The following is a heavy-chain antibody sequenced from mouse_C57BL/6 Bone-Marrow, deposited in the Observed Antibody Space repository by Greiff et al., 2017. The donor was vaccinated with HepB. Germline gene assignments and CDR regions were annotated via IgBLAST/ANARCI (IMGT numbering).Heavy chain of an antibody. CDR3: ARTPKRYFDV. V-gene: IGHV1-69*01. CDR2: IDPSDSYT. J-gene: IGHJ1*03. CDR1: GYTFTSYW. Sequence: QVQLQQPGAELVMPGASVKLSCKASGYTFTSYWMHWVKQRPGQGLEWIGEIDPSDSYTNYNQKFKGKSTLTVDKSSSTAYMQLSSLTSEDSAVHYCARTPKRYFDVWGTGTTVTVSS.